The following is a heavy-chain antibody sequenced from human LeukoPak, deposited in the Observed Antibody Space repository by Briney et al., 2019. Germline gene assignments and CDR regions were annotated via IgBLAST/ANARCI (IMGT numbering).Heavy chain of an antibody. CDR3: ATDLENSNSLFDY. V-gene: IGHV1-24*01. CDR1: GYTLTELS. Sequence: GASVKVSCKVSGYTLTELSMHWVRQAPGKGLEWMGGFDPEDSETIYAQKFQGRVTMTEDTSTDTAYMELSSLRSEDTAVYYCATDLENSNSLFDYWGQGTLVTVSS. J-gene: IGHJ4*02. D-gene: IGHD4-11*01. CDR2: FDPEDSET.